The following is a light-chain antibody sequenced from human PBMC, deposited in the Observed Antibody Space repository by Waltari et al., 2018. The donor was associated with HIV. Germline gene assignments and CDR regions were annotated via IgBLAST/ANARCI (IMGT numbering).Light chain of an antibody. CDR2: TNN. CDR3: AAWDDSLSGVV. V-gene: IGLV1-44*01. J-gene: IGLJ2*01. Sequence: QSVMTQPPSASGTPGQSVTISCSGSSSHIGNNPVNWYQQLPGTAPKLLIYTNNQRPSGVPDRFSGSRSGTSASLAISGLQSEDEADYYCAAWDDSLSGVVFGGGTKLTVL. CDR1: SSHIGNNP.